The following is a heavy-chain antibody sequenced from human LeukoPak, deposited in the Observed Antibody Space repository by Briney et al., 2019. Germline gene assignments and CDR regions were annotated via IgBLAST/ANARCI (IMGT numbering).Heavy chain of an antibody. V-gene: IGHV3-21*01. Sequence: GGSLRLSCAASGFTFSSYSMNWVRQAPGKGLEWVSSISSSSSYIYYADSVKGRFTISRDNVKNSLYLQMNSLRAEDTAVYYCARDRGYYGMDVWGQGTTVTVSS. D-gene: IGHD3-10*01. CDR1: GFTFSSYS. CDR3: ARDRGYYGMDV. CDR2: ISSSSSYI. J-gene: IGHJ6*02.